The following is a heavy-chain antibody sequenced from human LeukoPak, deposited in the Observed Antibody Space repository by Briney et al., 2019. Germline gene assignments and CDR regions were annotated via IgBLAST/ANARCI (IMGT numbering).Heavy chain of an antibody. CDR1: GFTFSNYA. D-gene: IGHD3-10*01. CDR2: ITGSGDNT. V-gene: IGHV3-23*01. CDR3: ASLRGVWFGELFVEGWFDP. J-gene: IGHJ5*02. Sequence: GSLRLSCAASGFTFSNYAMTWVRQAPGKGLEWVSAITGSGDNTFYADSVKGRFTISRDNSKNTLYLQMNSLRAEDTAVYYCASLRGVWFGELFVEGWFDPWGQGTLVTVSS.